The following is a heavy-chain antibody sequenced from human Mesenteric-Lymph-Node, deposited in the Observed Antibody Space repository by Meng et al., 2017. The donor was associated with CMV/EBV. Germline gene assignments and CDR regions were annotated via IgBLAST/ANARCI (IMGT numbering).Heavy chain of an antibody. D-gene: IGHD2/OR15-2a*01. CDR2: IIPILGIA. J-gene: IGHJ4*02. Sequence: SVKVSCKASGGTFSSYAISWVRQAPGQGLEWMGGIIPILGIANYAQKFQGRVTITADKSTSTAYMELSSLRSEDTAVYYCTGGGSMGINYWGQGTLVTVSS. CDR3: TGGGSMGINY. V-gene: IGHV1-69*10. CDR1: GGTFSSYA.